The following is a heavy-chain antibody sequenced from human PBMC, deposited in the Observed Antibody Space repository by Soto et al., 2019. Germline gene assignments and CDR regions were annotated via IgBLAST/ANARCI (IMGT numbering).Heavy chain of an antibody. J-gene: IGHJ4*02. CDR1: GGTFSSYT. Sequence: QVRLVQSGAAVKRPGSSVKVSCKASGGTFSSYTVNWVRQAPGQGLEWMGRVIPMFDIANYAQKFQGRVTITADKSTSTAYMELSSLRSEDTAMFYCARSTTVELGPDYWGQGTLVTVSS. D-gene: IGHD4-17*01. V-gene: IGHV1-69*02. CDR3: ARSTTVELGPDY. CDR2: VIPMFDIA.